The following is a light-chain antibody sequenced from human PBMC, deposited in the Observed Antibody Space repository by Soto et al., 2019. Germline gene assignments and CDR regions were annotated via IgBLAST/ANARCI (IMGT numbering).Light chain of an antibody. Sequence: EIVLTQSPDALSLSPGERATLSCRASQTVNSIYLAWFQQKPGQSPRLLIYDISTRATGIPDRIRASGSGTEFTLTISGLQSEDFAIYYCQQYSNWPPWTFGPGTKVDIK. CDR2: DIS. CDR1: QTVNSIY. V-gene: IGKV3D-20*02. CDR3: QQYSNWPPWT. J-gene: IGKJ1*01.